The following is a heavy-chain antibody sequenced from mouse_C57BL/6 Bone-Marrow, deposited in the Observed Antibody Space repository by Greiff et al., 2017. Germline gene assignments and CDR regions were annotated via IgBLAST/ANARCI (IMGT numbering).Heavy chain of an antibody. D-gene: IGHD6-5*01. J-gene: IGHJ4*01. V-gene: IGHV1-55*01. CDR1: GYTFTSYW. Sequence: VQLQQPGAELVKPGASVKMSCKASGYTFTSYWITWVKQRPGQGLEWIGDIYPGSGSTNYNEKFKSKATLTLDTSSSKAYMQLSSLTSEDSADYYCAILGYDYYAMGYWGQGTSVTVSS. CDR3: AILGYDYYAMGY. CDR2: IYPGSGST.